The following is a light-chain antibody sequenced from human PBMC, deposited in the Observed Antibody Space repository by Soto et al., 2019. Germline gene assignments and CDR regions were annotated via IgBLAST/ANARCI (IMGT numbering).Light chain of an antibody. CDR2: EVS. CDR3: SSYTGSSTLYV. CDR1: SSDLCGYNY. Sequence: QSALTQPASVSGSPGQSITISCTGTSSDLCGYNYVSWYQQHPGKVPKLMIFEVSNRPSGVSYRFSGSKSGNTASLTISGLQAEDEADYYCSSYTGSSTLYVFGTGTKVTVL. V-gene: IGLV2-14*01. J-gene: IGLJ1*01.